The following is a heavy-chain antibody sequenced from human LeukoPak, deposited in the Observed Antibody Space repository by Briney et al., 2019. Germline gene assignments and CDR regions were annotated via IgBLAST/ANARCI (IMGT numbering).Heavy chain of an antibody. CDR1: GVSFNDYY. V-gene: IGHV4-34*01. J-gene: IGHJ4*02. CDR2: INHSGYT. CDR3: TRMTAGHDY. Sequence: SETLSLTGAVSGVSFNDYYWSWVRQTPGKGLEWIGEINHSGYTNDNPSLKSPVTRSIDTYRKQFSLNLRSVTVADTGIYYCTRMTAGHDYWGQGTLVTVSS. D-gene: IGHD2-21*02.